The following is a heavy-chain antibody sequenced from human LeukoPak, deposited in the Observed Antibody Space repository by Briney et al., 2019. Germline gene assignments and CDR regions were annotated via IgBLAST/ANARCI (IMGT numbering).Heavy chain of an antibody. D-gene: IGHD4-17*01. CDR2: ISSSGSTI. V-gene: IGHV3-23*01. CDR3: AKVRSGDYGDR. Sequence: GGSLRLSCAASGFMFSNYAMSWIRQAPGKGLEWVSYISSSGSTIYYADSVKGRFTISRDNSKNTLYLQMNSLKIEDTAVYYCAKVRSGDYGDRWGQGTLVTVSS. J-gene: IGHJ5*02. CDR1: GFMFSNYA.